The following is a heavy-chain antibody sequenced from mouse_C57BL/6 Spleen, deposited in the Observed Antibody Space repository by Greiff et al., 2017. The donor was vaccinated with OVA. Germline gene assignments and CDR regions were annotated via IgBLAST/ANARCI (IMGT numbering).Heavy chain of an antibody. Sequence: VKLMESGAELARPGASVKLSCKASGYTFTSYGISWVKQRTGQGLEWIGEIYPRSGNTYYNEKFKGKATLTADKSSSTAYMELPSLTSEDSAVYFCARWLPEGFAYWGQGTLVTVSA. CDR3: ARWLPEGFAY. D-gene: IGHD2-2*01. CDR1: GYTFTSYG. V-gene: IGHV1-81*01. J-gene: IGHJ3*01. CDR2: IYPRSGNT.